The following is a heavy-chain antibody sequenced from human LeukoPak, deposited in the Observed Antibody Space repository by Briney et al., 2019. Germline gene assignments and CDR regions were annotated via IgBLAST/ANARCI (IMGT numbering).Heavy chain of an antibody. V-gene: IGHV3-21*01. CDR2: ISSSSTYI. J-gene: IGHJ4*02. CDR3: ARGPTSGYGWDYFDY. Sequence: PGGSLRLACVASGFTFSSYSVNWVRQPPGKGLEWVSSISSSSTYIYYEDSLKGRFTISRDNAKNSLFLQMNSLRAEDTAVYYCARGPTSGYGWDYFDYWGQGTLVTVSS. D-gene: IGHD5-12*01. CDR1: GFTFSSYS.